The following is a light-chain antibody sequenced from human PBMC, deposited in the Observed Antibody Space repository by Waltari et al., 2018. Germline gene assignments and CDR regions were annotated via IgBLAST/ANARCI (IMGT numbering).Light chain of an antibody. J-gene: IGLJ2*01. CDR3: ATWDDSLDGHVV. CDR2: GNN. V-gene: IGLV1-44*01. Sequence: QSVVTQPPSASGTPGQRVTISCSGSTSNIGLNPVTWYQQLPGTAPKILIYGNNQRPSGVPERFSDSKSGTSASLAISGLQSEDEADYYCATWDDSLDGHVVFGGGTKLTVL. CDR1: TSNIGLNP.